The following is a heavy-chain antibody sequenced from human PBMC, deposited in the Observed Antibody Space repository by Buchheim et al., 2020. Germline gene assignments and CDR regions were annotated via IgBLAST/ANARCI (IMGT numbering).Heavy chain of an antibody. Sequence: QVQLVESGGGVVQPGRSLRLSCAASGFTFSSYGMHWVRQAPGKGLEWVAVIWYDGSNKYYADSVKGRFTISRDNSKNTLSLQMNSLRAEDTAVYYCARDGLDCSSTSCYGYYYYYYGMDVWGQGTT. V-gene: IGHV3-33*01. CDR1: GFTFSSYG. CDR2: IWYDGSNK. D-gene: IGHD2-2*01. J-gene: IGHJ6*02. CDR3: ARDGLDCSSTSCYGYYYYYYGMDV.